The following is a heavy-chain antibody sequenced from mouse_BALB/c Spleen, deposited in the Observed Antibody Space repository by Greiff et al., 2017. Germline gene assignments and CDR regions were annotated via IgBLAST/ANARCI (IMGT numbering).Heavy chain of an antibody. CDR2: IWSGGST. J-gene: IGHJ3*01. V-gene: IGHV2-4-1*01. Sequence: VQLQQPGPGLVQPSQSLSITCTVSGFSLTSYGVHWVRQSPGKGLEWLGVIWSGGSTDYNAAFISRLSISKDNSKSQVFFKMNSLQADDTAIYYCASYDYDDAYWGQGTLVTVSA. CDR3: ASYDYDDAY. CDR1: GFSLTSYG. D-gene: IGHD2-4*01.